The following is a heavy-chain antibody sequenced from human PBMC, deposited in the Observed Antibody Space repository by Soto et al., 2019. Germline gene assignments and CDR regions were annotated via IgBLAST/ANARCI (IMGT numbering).Heavy chain of an antibody. J-gene: IGHJ5*02. CDR3: ARARMYSSGWYGA. CDR1: GYTFTGYY. V-gene: IGHV1-2*02. Sequence: ASVKVSCKASGYTFTGYYMHWVRQAPGQGLEWMGWINPNSGGTNYAQKFQGRVTMTRDTSISTAYMELSRLRSDDTAVYYCARARMYSSGWYGAWGQGTLVTVS. CDR2: INPNSGGT. D-gene: IGHD6-19*01.